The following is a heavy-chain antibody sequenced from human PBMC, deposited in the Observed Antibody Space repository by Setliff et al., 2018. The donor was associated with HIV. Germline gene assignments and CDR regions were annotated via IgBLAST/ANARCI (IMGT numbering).Heavy chain of an antibody. V-gene: IGHV4-61*09. Sequence: SETLSLTCTVSGGSISSGSYYWSWMRQPAGKGLEWIGHIYTSGSTNYNPSLKSRVTISVDTSKNRFSLKLSSVTAADTAVYYCARAPGAYYYDSSGYPIGIRFDYWGQGRLVTVTS. CDR1: GGSISSGSYY. CDR2: IYTSGST. CDR3: ARAPGAYYYDSSGYPIGIRFDY. D-gene: IGHD3-22*01. J-gene: IGHJ4*02.